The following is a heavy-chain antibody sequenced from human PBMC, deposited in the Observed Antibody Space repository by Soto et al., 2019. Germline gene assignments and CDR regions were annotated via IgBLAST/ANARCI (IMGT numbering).Heavy chain of an antibody. V-gene: IGHV3-48*04. CDR1: GFTFSDYS. Sequence: VQLVESGGKLVQPGRSLRLSCVASGFTFSDYSMVWVRQSPGKGLEWISYIFVTSTIIYYADSVKGRFNVSRDNAQNSLSLQMNSLRVEDTGIYYCARDKDWAFDNWGQGTLVTVSS. CDR2: IFVTSTII. J-gene: IGHJ4*02. D-gene: IGHD3-9*01. CDR3: ARDKDWAFDN.